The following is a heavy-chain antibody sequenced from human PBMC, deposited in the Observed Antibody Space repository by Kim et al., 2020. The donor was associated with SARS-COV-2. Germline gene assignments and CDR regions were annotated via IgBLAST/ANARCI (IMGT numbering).Heavy chain of an antibody. V-gene: IGHV4-59*01. J-gene: IGHJ3*02. CDR3: EQGYAFDI. CDR2: IYYSGST. D-gene: IGHD5-18*01. Sequence: SETLSLTCTVSGASITSYYWSWIRQPPGKGLEWIGYIYYSGSTNYNPSLRSRVTMSVDTSKNQFSLKLSSVTAADTAVYYCEQGYAFDIWGRGTMLTVSS. CDR1: GASITSYY.